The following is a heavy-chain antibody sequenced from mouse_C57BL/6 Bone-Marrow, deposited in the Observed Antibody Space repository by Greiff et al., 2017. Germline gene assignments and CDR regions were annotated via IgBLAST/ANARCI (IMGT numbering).Heavy chain of an antibody. V-gene: IGHV1-59*01. Sequence: QVQLQQPGAELVRPGTSVKLSCKASGYTFTSYWMHWVKQRPGQGLEWIGVIDPSDSYTNYNQKFKGKATLTVDTSSSTAYMQLSSLTSEDSAFYYCARPTIVTFDVWGTGTTVTVSS. CDR1: GYTFTSYW. CDR3: ARPTIVTFDV. J-gene: IGHJ1*03. D-gene: IGHD2-5*01. CDR2: IDPSDSYT.